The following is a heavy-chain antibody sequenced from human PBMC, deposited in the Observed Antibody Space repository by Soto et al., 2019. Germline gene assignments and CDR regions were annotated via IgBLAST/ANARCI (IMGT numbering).Heavy chain of an antibody. V-gene: IGHV3-74*01. CDR1: RVTVSIYL. D-gene: IGHD3-10*01. CDR3: VKDFGPSDY. Sequence: LGLASASSRVTVSIYLMHLVRQAPGKGLVWVSRINSDGSSTSYADFVKGRFTISRDNSKSAPYLQMSTLRAEDTAVYYCVKDFGPSDYWGQGTLVTVSS. CDR2: INSDGSST. J-gene: IGHJ4*02.